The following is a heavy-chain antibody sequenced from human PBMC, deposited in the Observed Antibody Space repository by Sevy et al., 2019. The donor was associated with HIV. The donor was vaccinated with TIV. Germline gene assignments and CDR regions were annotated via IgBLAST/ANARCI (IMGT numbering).Heavy chain of an antibody. CDR3: VKARFVGSGWAGNFYY. CDR1: GFTFTTYA. D-gene: IGHD6-25*01. J-gene: IGHJ4*02. Sequence: GGSLRLSCAASGFTFTTYAMTWVRQGPRKGLEWVSSITGSGGASYYADSVKGRFTTSRDSSRNIVTLQMNGLRVEDTAVYYCVKARFVGSGWAGNFYYWGQGAMVTGSS. CDR2: ITGSGGAS. V-gene: IGHV3-23*01.